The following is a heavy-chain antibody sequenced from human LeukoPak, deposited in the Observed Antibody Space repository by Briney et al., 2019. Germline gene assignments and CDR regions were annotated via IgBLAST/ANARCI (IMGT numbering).Heavy chain of an antibody. D-gene: IGHD1-26*01. V-gene: IGHV1-18*01. CDR3: ASRIVGAWEDY. J-gene: IGHJ4*02. Sequence: ASVKVSCKASGYTFTSYGISWVRQAPGQGLEWMGWISAYNGNTNYAQKFQGRVTMTRDTSISTAYMELSRLRSDDTAVYYCASRIVGAWEDYWGQGTLVTVSS. CDR2: ISAYNGNT. CDR1: GYTFTSYG.